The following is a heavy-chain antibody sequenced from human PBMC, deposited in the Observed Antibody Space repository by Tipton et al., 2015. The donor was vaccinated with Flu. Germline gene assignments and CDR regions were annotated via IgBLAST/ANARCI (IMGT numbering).Heavy chain of an antibody. CDR1: GNFIRSGSFY. CDR3: ARRDYSNYVSEPKNWFDP. Sequence: TLSLTCTVSGNFIRSGSFYWSWIRQPAGKGLEWIGRIYTGGSTSYNPSLKSRVTISIDTSKKQFSLELRSVTAADTAVYYCARRDYSNYVSEPKNWFDPWGQGILVTVSS. CDR2: IYTGGST. D-gene: IGHD4-11*01. V-gene: IGHV4-61*02. J-gene: IGHJ5*02.